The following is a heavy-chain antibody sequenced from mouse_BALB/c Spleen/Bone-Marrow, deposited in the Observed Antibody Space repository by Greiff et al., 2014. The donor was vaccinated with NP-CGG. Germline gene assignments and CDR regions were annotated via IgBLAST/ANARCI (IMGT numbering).Heavy chain of an antibody. CDR1: GYTFSSCW. J-gene: IGHJ3*01. D-gene: IGHD3-1*01. CDR2: ILPGSGST. CDR3: ARELGLRLAY. V-gene: IGHV1-9*01. Sequence: QVQLQQSGAELMKPGASVKISCKATGYTFSSCWIEWVKQRPGHGLEWIGEILPGSGSTNYNGKFKGKATFTADTSSNTAYMQLSSLTSEDSAVYYCARELGLRLAYWGQGTLVTVSA.